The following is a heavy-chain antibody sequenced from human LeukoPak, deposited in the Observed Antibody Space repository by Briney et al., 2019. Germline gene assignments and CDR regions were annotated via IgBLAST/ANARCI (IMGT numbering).Heavy chain of an antibody. Sequence: ASVKVSCKASGYTFTGYYMHWVRQAPGQGLDWMGRINPNSGGTNYAQKFQGRVTMTRDTSISTAYMELSRLGSDDTAVYYCARPMRGDGYNFQYFQHWGQGTLVTVSS. D-gene: IGHD5-24*01. V-gene: IGHV1-2*06. CDR2: INPNSGGT. J-gene: IGHJ1*01. CDR3: ARPMRGDGYNFQYFQH. CDR1: GYTFTGYY.